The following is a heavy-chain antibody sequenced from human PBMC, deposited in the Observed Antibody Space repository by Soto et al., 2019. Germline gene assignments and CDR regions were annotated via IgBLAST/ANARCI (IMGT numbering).Heavy chain of an antibody. J-gene: IGHJ5*02. D-gene: IGHD6-6*01. Sequence: SETLSLTCTVSGGSISSYYWSWIRQPPGKGLEWIGYIYYSGSTNYNPSLKSRVTISVDTSKNQFSLKLSSVTAADTAVYYCARDLSSIAARNNWFDPCGEGTLVTVSS. V-gene: IGHV4-59*01. CDR1: GGSISSYY. CDR2: IYYSGST. CDR3: ARDLSSIAARNNWFDP.